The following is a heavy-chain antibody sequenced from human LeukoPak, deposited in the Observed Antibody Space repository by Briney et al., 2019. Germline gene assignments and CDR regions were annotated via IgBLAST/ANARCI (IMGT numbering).Heavy chain of an antibody. J-gene: IGHJ4*02. CDR1: GFTFSSYA. V-gene: IGHV3-23*01. D-gene: IGHD1-26*01. CDR2: ISGSGGST. CDR3: ARDSGATTYFDY. Sequence: GGSLRLSCAASGFTFSSYAMSWVRQAPGKGLEWVSAISGSGGSTYYADSVKGRFTISRDNAKNSLYLQMNSLRDEDTAVYYCARDSGATTYFDYWGQGTLVTVSS.